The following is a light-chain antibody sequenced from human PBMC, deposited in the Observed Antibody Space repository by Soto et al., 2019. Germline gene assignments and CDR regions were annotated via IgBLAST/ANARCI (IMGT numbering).Light chain of an antibody. J-gene: IGLJ2*01. CDR1: SSDVGRYNY. V-gene: IGLV2-8*01. CDR2: EVS. CDR3: SSYAGSNSVL. Sequence: QSALTQPLSASGSPGQPVTISRTGTSSDVGRYNYVSWYQQHPGKAPKLMIYEVSERPSGVPDRFSGSKSGNTASLTVSGLQGEDEADYYCSSYAGSNSVLFGGGTKLTVL.